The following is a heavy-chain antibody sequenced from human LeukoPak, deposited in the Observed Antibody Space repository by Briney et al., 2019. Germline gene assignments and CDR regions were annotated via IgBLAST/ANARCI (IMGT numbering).Heavy chain of an antibody. CDR3: AREDYGDYGAFDY. V-gene: IGHV4-34*01. Sequence: SETLSLTCAVYGGYFSGYYWSWIRQPPGKGLEWIEEINHSGSTNYNPSLKSRVTISVDTSKNQFSLKLSSVTAADTAVYYCAREDYGDYGAFDYWGQGTLVTVSS. CDR2: INHSGST. J-gene: IGHJ4*02. D-gene: IGHD4-17*01. CDR1: GGYFSGYY.